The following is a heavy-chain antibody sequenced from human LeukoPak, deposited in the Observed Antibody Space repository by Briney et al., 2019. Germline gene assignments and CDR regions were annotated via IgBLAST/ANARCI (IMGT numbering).Heavy chain of an antibody. V-gene: IGHV3-23*01. Sequence: GGSLRLSCGTSGFRFRTYAMTWVRQAPGKGLEWVSTITDVGDRALYIDSVRGRFTIFRDDSKNTLYLQMNSLTAEDTAVYYCAKDPRMTMVTTHLFDCWGQGTLVTVSS. CDR3: AKDPRMTMVTTHLFDC. CDR2: ITDVGDRA. J-gene: IGHJ4*02. CDR1: GFRFRTYA. D-gene: IGHD4-17*01.